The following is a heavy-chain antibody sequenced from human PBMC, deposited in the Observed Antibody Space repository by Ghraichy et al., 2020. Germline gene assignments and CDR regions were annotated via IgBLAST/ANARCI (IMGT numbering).Heavy chain of an antibody. CDR3: ARAPYDDDGFYDDGFDV. CDR2: IYHSGTT. CDR1: GGPISSGSFS. J-gene: IGHJ3*01. Sequence: SETLSLTCAVSGGPISSGSFSWSWIRQPPGKGLEWIGYIYHSGTTYYNPSLKSRVTISLDASKNQFSLKLSSVTAADTAVYYCARAPYDDDGFYDDGFDVWGQGIMFTVSS. D-gene: IGHD3-22*01. V-gene: IGHV4-30-2*01.